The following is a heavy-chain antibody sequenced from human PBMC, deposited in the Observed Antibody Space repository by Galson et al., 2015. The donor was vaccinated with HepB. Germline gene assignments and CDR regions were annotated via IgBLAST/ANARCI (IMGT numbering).Heavy chain of an antibody. CDR2: IIPIFGTA. CDR1: GYTLTELS. V-gene: IGHV1-69*06. CDR3: AATQRYSSSSRFDP. D-gene: IGHD6-6*01. J-gene: IGHJ5*02. Sequence: SVKVSCKVSGYTLTELSMHWVRQAPGQGLEWMGGIIPIFGTANYAQKFQGRVTITADKSTSTAYMELSSLRSEDTAVYYCAATQRYSSSSRFDPWGQGTLVTVSS.